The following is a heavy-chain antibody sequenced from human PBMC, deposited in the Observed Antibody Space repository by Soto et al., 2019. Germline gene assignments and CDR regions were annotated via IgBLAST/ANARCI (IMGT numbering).Heavy chain of an antibody. D-gene: IGHD3-22*01. CDR3: ARGPDSSDYYYFS. CDR2: IIPLFATG. CDR1: GGTFSNSA. Sequence: QVQLVQSGAEVKKPGSSVKVSCKASGGTFSNSAISWVRQAPGQGLEWMGGIIPLFATGNYAQKFQGRVTITADESTSTAYMELSSLRSEDTAIYYCARGPDSSDYYYFSWGQGTLVTVSS. J-gene: IGHJ5*02. V-gene: IGHV1-69*01.